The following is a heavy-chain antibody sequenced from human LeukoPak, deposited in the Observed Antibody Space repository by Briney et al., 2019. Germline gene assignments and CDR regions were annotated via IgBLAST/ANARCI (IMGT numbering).Heavy chain of an antibody. CDR1: GIPLSNYG. V-gene: IGHV3-23*01. Sequence: GGSLRLSCVVSGIPLSNYGMSWVRPAPGKGLEWVAGISDRGGSTNYSDSVKGRFTISRDNPKNTLYLQMNSLRSEDTAVYFCAKRGVVIRAVLVVGFHKEAYYFDSWGQGALVTVSS. CDR2: ISDRGGST. J-gene: IGHJ4*02. D-gene: IGHD2-15*01. CDR3: AKRGVVIRAVLVVGFHKEAYYFDS.